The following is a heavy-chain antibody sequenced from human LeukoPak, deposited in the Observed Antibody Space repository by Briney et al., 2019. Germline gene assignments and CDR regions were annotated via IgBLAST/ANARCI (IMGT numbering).Heavy chain of an antibody. V-gene: IGHV3-33*01. Sequence: PGGSLGLSCSASGFYFRTHAMHWVRQAPGKGLEWVAMIWRGGNYKYYADSVKGRFTISRDDSRSRMYLQMDSMRAEDTAVYYRAIDPPDSGWAFWSWGQGALVTVSS. D-gene: IGHD6-19*01. CDR3: AIDPPDSGWAFWS. CDR2: IWRGGNYK. J-gene: IGHJ5*02. CDR1: GFYFRTHA.